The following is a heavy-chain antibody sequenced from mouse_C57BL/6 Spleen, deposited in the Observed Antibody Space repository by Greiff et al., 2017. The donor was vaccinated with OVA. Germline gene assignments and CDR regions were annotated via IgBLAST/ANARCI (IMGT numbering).Heavy chain of an antibody. CDR1: GYAFSSYW. Sequence: VQLQQSGAELVKPGASVKISCKASGYAFSSYWMNWVKQRPGKGLEWIGQIYPGDGDTNYNGKFKGKATLTADKSSSTAYMQLSSLTSEDSAVYFCARGVTTVVAPSRYFDVWGTGTTVTVSS. CDR3: ARGVTTVVAPSRYFDV. CDR2: IYPGDGDT. D-gene: IGHD1-1*01. J-gene: IGHJ1*03. V-gene: IGHV1-80*01.